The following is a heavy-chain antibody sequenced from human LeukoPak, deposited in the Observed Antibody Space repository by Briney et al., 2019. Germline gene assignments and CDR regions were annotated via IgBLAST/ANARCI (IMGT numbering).Heavy chain of an antibody. V-gene: IGHV3-74*01. CDR2: INTDGSAT. D-gene: IGHD5-18*01. Sequence: GGSLRLSCAASELTFSSYWMHWVRQAPGKGLVWVSCINTDGSATRYADSVKGRFTISRDNAKNSLYLQMNSLRAEDTAVFYCARDVHSYGYNPIGYYYYMDVWGKGTTVTVSS. CDR3: ARDVHSYGYNPIGYYYYMDV. J-gene: IGHJ6*03. CDR1: ELTFSSYW.